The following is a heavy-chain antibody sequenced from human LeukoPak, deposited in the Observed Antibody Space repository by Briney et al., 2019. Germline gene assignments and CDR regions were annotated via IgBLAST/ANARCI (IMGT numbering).Heavy chain of an antibody. J-gene: IGHJ4*02. CDR2: IRSKAYGGTT. CDR3: ASWGAYSYGYSLWKKYYFDY. CDR1: GFTFGDYA. V-gene: IGHV3-49*04. Sequence: PGGSLKLSCTASGFTFGDYAMSWVRQAPGKGLEWVGFIRSKAYGGTTEYAASVKGRFTISRDDSKSIAYLQMNSLKTEDTAVYYCASWGAYSYGYSLWKKYYFDYWGQGTLVTVSS. D-gene: IGHD5-18*01.